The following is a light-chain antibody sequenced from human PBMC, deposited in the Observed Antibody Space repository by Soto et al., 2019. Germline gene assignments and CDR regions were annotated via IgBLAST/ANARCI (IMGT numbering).Light chain of an antibody. Sequence: DILMTQSPATLSVSPGEGATLSCRASQTISSNLAWYQQKPGQVPRLLMYGASTRATGIPARFSGSGSGTEFTLTISSLQSEDFAVYYCQQYNNWPLTFGQGTKLEIK. V-gene: IGKV3-15*01. J-gene: IGKJ1*01. CDR2: GAS. CDR1: QTISSN. CDR3: QQYNNWPLT.